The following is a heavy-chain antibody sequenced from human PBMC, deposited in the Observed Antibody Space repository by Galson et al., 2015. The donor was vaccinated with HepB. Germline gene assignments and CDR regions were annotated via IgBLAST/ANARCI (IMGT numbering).Heavy chain of an antibody. V-gene: IGHV4-34*01. CDR1: GGSFSDYY. CDR3: ARGSCSRPTCYTKSLDAFDT. Sequence: SETLSLTCAVYGGSFSDYYWNWIRQPPGTGLEWIGEINQSGNTNYNPSLKSRVSISVDTSKDQFSLELRSLAAADTAVYYCARGSCSRPTCYTKSLDAFDTWGQGTMVTVSS. CDR2: INQSGNT. D-gene: IGHD2-2*02. J-gene: IGHJ3*02.